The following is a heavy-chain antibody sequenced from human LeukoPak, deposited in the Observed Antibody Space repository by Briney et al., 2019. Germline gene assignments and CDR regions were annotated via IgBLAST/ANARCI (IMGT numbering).Heavy chain of an antibody. CDR2: INPNSGGT. V-gene: IGHV1-2*02. Sequence: ASVKVSCKASGYTFTSYGINWVRQAPGQGLEWMGWINPNSGGTNYAQKFQGRVTMTRDTSISTAYMELSRLRSDDTAVYYCARQLHYYYYYMDVWGKGTTVTVSS. D-gene: IGHD1-1*01. J-gene: IGHJ6*03. CDR1: GYTFTSYG. CDR3: ARQLHYYYYYMDV.